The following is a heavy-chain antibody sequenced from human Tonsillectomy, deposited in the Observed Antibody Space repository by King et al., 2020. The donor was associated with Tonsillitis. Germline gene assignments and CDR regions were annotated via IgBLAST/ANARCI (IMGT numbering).Heavy chain of an antibody. CDR2: ISYDGSNK. J-gene: IGHJ1*01. Sequence: VQLVESGGGVVQPGRSLRLSCAASGFTFSSXGMHWVRQAPGKGLEWVAVISYDGSNKYYADSVKGRFTISRDNSKNTLYLQMNSLRAEDTAVYYCARXYXXXTVXXGEAGXWGXGXLVTVS. CDR1: GFTFSSXG. CDR3: ARXYXXXTVXXGEAGX. D-gene: IGHD4-17*01. V-gene: IGHV3-33*05.